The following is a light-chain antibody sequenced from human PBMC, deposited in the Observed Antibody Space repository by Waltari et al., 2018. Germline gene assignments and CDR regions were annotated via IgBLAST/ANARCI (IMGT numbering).Light chain of an antibody. Sequence: DIVMIHAPHSLAVSLGEMATINCKSSQSILYSSNSKNYLPWYQHQPGQPPKLLIYWPSNRESWVPDRFRGSGSGTDFTLTISSLQAEDVAIYYCQHYYSIPYTFGQGTKLEIQ. CDR3: QHYYSIPYT. CDR1: QSILYSSNSKNY. V-gene: IGKV4-1*01. J-gene: IGKJ2*01. CDR2: WPS.